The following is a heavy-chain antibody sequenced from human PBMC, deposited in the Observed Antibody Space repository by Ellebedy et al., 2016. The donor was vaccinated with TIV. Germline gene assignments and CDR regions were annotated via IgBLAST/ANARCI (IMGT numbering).Heavy chain of an antibody. Sequence: ASVKVSCXASGGSFSSFAISWVRQAPGQGLEWMGGTIPIFDTPNYAQSFQGRLTITADESTSTAYMELNSLTSDDTAIYYCAHDYGDLWGRGTLTTVSS. J-gene: IGHJ2*01. CDR1: GGSFSSFA. CDR2: TIPIFDTP. CDR3: AHDYGDL. D-gene: IGHD4-17*01. V-gene: IGHV1-69*13.